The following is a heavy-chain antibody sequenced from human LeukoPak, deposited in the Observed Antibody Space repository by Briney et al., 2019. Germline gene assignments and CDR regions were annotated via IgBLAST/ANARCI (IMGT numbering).Heavy chain of an antibody. CDR2: IYYSGST. Sequence: ASETLSLTCAVSGGSISNYYWSWIRQPPGKGLEWIGYIYYSGSTNYNPSLKSRVTISVDTSKNQFSLKVSSVTAADTAVYYCARHLYSYDLVDYWGQGTLVTVSS. CDR1: GGSISNYY. CDR3: ARHLYSYDLVDY. V-gene: IGHV4-59*08. D-gene: IGHD5-18*01. J-gene: IGHJ4*02.